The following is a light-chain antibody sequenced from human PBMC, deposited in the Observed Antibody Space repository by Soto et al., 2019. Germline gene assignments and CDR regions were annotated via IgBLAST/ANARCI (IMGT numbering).Light chain of an antibody. CDR2: EVS. J-gene: IGLJ1*01. Sequence: QSALTQPASVSGSPGQSITISCTGTSSDVGGYNYVSWYQQHPGKAPKLMIYEVSNRPSGVSNRFSGSKSGNTASLTISGLQAEDEADYYCGSYTSSSTYVFGPGTKVTVL. CDR1: SSDVGGYNY. CDR3: GSYTSSSTYV. V-gene: IGLV2-14*01.